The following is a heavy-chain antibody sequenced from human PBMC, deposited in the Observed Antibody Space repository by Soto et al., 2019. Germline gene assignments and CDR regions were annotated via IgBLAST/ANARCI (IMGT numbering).Heavy chain of an antibody. CDR1: GGTFSSYA. V-gene: IGHV1-69*13. D-gene: IGHD5-18*01. CDR2: IIPIFGTA. Sequence: ASVKVSCKASGGTFSSYAISCVRQAPGQGLEWMGGIIPIFGTANYAQKFQGRVTITADESTSTAYMELSSLRSEDTAVYYCARVRYSYGYGYYGMDVWGQGTTVTVSS. J-gene: IGHJ6*02. CDR3: ARVRYSYGYGYYGMDV.